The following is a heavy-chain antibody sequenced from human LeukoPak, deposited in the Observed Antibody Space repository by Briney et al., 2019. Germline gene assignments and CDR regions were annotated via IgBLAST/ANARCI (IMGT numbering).Heavy chain of an antibody. Sequence: PGGSLRLSCAASGFTFSRYAMSWVRQAPGKGLEWVSGISDSGGSTYYADSVKGRFAISRDNSEDTMYLQMNSLGVEDTAVYYCAKRMASGWELVGIDYWGQGTLVTVSS. J-gene: IGHJ4*02. V-gene: IGHV3-23*01. CDR3: AKRMASGWELVGIDY. CDR1: GFTFSRYA. CDR2: ISDSGGST. D-gene: IGHD1-26*01.